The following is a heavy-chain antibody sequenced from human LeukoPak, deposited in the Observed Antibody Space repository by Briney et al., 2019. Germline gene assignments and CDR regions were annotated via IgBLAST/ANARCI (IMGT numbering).Heavy chain of an antibody. D-gene: IGHD5-12*01. CDR2: IYYSGST. V-gene: IGHV4-59*01. CDR3: AGSYRVATISN. J-gene: IGHJ4*02. CDR1: GGSISSYY. Sequence: PSETLSLTCTVSGGSISSYYWSWIRQPPGKGLEWIGYIYYSGSTNYNPSLKSRVTISVDTSKNQFSLKLSSVTAADTAVYYCAGSYRVATISNWGQGTLVTVSS.